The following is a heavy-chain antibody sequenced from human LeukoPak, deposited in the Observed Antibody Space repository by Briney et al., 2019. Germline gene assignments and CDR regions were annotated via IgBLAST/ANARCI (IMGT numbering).Heavy chain of an antibody. D-gene: IGHD5-24*01. CDR1: GGSISSYC. J-gene: IGHJ5*02. V-gene: IGHV4-59*01. CDR2: IYYSGST. Sequence: PSETLSLTCTVSGGSISSYCWSWIRQPPGKGLEWIRYIYYSGSTNYNPSLKSRVTISVDTSKNQFSLKLSSVTAADTAVYYCARSRDGYNINWFDPWGQGTLVTVSS. CDR3: ARSRDGYNINWFDP.